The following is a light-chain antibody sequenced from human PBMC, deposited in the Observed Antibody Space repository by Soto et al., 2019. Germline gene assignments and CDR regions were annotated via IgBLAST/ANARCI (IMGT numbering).Light chain of an antibody. CDR2: DVS. CDR3: STDTGSTVV. J-gene: IGLJ2*01. Sequence: QSALTQPASVSGSPGQSITISCTGTSSDVGDFNYVSWYQQYPGKAPKVMIYDVSIRPSGISNRFSGSKSGNTASLTISGLQAEDEAQYYCSTDTGSTVVFGGGTKLTVL. V-gene: IGLV2-14*03. CDR1: SSDVGDFNY.